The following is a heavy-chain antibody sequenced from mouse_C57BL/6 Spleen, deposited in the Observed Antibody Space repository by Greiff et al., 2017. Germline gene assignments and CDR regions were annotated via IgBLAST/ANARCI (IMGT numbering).Heavy chain of an antibody. J-gene: IGHJ3*01. D-gene: IGHD1-1*01. CDR3: ARPSPYGSSPWFAY. CDR1: GYTFTSYW. CDR2: IDPSDSET. V-gene: IGHV1-52*01. Sequence: QVQLQQPGAELVRPGSSVKLSCKASGYTFTSYWMHWVKQRPIQGLEWIGNIDPSDSETHYNQKFKDKATLTVDKSSSTAYMQLSSLTSEDSAVYYCARPSPYGSSPWFAYWGQGALVTVSA.